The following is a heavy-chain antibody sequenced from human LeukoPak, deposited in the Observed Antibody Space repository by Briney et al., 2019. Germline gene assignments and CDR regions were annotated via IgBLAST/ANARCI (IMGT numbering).Heavy chain of an antibody. CDR1: GFSFSTYS. CDR3: GTGDPRFDY. V-gene: IGHV3-48*01. CDR2: ISSSSSAI. D-gene: IGHD3-10*01. Sequence: GGSLRLSCAASGFSFSTYSMNWVRQAPGKGLEWVSYISSSSSAIYYTDSVKGRFTISRDDAKNSVYLQMNSLRTEDTAVYYCGTGDPRFDYWGQGILVTVSS. J-gene: IGHJ4*02.